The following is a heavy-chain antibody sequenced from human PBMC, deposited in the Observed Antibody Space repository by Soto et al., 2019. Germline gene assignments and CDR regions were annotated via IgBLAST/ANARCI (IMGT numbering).Heavy chain of an antibody. V-gene: IGHV4-31*03. Sequence: PSETLSLTCTVSGGSISSGGYYWSWIRQHPGKGLEWIGYIYYSGSTYYNPSLKSRVTISVDTSKNQFSLKLSSVTAADTAVYYCARTSCSGGICYLFDYWGQGTLVTVSS. J-gene: IGHJ4*02. CDR3: ARTSCSGGICYLFDY. CDR1: GGSISSGGYY. D-gene: IGHD2-15*01. CDR2: IYYSGST.